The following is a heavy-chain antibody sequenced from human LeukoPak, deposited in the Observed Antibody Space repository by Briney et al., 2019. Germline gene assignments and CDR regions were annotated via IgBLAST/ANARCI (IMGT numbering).Heavy chain of an antibody. CDR2: MNPNSGNT. V-gene: IGHV1-8*03. CDR1: GYTFTSYD. Sequence: ASVKVSCKASGYTFTSYDINWVRQATGQGLEWMGWMNPNSGNTGYAQKFQGRVTITRNTSISTAYMELSSLRSEDTAVYYCARVRRYCSSTSCYSRLFDYWGQGTLVTVSS. J-gene: IGHJ4*02. D-gene: IGHD2-2*02. CDR3: ARVRRYCSSTSCYSRLFDY.